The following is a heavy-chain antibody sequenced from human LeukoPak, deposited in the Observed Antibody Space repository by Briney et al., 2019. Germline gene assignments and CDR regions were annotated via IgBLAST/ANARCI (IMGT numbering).Heavy chain of an antibody. V-gene: IGHV4-39*01. D-gene: IGHD2-15*01. Sequence: PSETLSLTCTVSGGSISSSSYYWGWIRQPPGKGLEWIGSIYYSGSTYYNPSLKSRVTISVDTSKNQFSLKLSSVTAADTAVYYCARHWVVVAATALNYWGQGTLVTVSS. CDR1: GGSISSSSYY. CDR3: ARHWVVVAATALNY. CDR2: IYYSGST. J-gene: IGHJ4*02.